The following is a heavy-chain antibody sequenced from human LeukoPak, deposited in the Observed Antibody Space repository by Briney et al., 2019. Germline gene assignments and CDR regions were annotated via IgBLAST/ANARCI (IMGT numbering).Heavy chain of an antibody. Sequence: SETLSLTCTVSGDSMYSYYWSWIRQPPGKGLEWIGYISHSGSTNYNPSLKSRVTIMADTSKNQFSLRLSSVTAADTAVYYCARGPAAYDYWGQGTLVTVSS. CDR2: ISHSGST. CDR1: GDSMYSYY. J-gene: IGHJ4*02. CDR3: ARGPAAYDY. D-gene: IGHD2-2*01. V-gene: IGHV4-59*01.